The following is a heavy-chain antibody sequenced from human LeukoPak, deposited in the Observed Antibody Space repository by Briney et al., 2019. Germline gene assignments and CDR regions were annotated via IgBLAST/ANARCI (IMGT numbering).Heavy chain of an antibody. V-gene: IGHV1-2*02. CDR3: ARRDYVAPEDAFDI. CDR2: INPNSGGT. J-gene: IGHJ3*02. CDR1: GYTFTGYY. D-gene: IGHD4-17*01. Sequence: ASVKVFCKASGYTFTGYYMHWVRQAPGQGLEWMGWINPNSGGTNYAQKFQGRVTMTRDTSISTAYMELSRLRSDDTAVYYCARRDYVAPEDAFDIWGQGTMVTVSS.